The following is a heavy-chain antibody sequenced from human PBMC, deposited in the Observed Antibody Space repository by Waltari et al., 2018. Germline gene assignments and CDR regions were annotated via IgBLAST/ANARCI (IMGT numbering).Heavy chain of an antibody. Sequence: QVQLQESGPGLVKPSETLSLTCTVSGGSISSYYWSWIRQPAGKGLEWIGRIYTSGSTNYSPSLKSRVTMSVDTSKNQFSLKLSSVTAADTAVYYCARDFQSDYYDSPMPKPNWFDPWGQGTLVTVSS. J-gene: IGHJ5*02. CDR3: ARDFQSDYYDSPMPKPNWFDP. CDR1: GGSISSYY. V-gene: IGHV4-4*07. D-gene: IGHD3-22*01. CDR2: IYTSGST.